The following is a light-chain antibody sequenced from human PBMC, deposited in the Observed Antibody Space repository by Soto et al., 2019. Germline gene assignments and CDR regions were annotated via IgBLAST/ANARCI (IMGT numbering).Light chain of an antibody. Sequence: DIQLTQSPSSLSASVADRVTVSCRASQTISGWLAWYQQRPGKAPNLLIFDASTLESGVPSRFSGSGSGTTFTLTISSLQSDDFATYYCLQYNGYYRTFGQGTKVDNK. CDR2: DAS. V-gene: IGKV1-5*01. CDR3: LQYNGYYRT. CDR1: QTISGW. J-gene: IGKJ1*01.